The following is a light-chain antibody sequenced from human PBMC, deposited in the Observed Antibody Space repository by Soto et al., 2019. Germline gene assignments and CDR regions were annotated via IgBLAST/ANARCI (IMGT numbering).Light chain of an antibody. J-gene: IGLJ2*01. CDR3: CSYAGSYTVL. V-gene: IGLV2-11*01. CDR1: SSDVGNYNY. CDR2: DDS. Sequence: QSALTQPRSVSGSPGQSVTISCTGTSSDVGNYNYVSWYQEHPGKAPKLMIYDDSKRPSGVPDRFSGSKSGNTASLTISGLQAEDDGDYYCCSYAGSYTVLFGGGTKLTVL.